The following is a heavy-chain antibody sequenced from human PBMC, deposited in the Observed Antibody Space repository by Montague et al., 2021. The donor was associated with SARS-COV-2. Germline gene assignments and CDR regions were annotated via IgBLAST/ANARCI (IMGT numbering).Heavy chain of an antibody. Sequence: SLRLSCAASGFTFSEYHMTWVRQAPGNGLQWVSYISRDSAEVYYAESVKGRLSISRDNDRGVLYLQLNNLRHEDTATYYCARDSGITGADDYGGQGTLVVVAS. J-gene: IGHJ4*02. V-gene: IGHV3-48*02. CDR1: GFTFSEYH. CDR3: ARDSGITGADDY. CDR2: ISRDSAEV. D-gene: IGHD1-14*01.